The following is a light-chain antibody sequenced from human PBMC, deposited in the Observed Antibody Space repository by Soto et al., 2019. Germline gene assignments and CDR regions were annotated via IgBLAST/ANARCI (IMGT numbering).Light chain of an antibody. Sequence: ETVMTQSPATLTLSPGGRATLYXRASHSIIATLAWYQQKAGXAPRXXXHGXSTRATGCPARLSGSGSGTDFTLTISSLQSEDFAIYYCQQYKNGPWTFGQGTKVDIK. CDR1: HSIIAT. J-gene: IGKJ1*01. V-gene: IGKV3-15*01. CDR3: QQYKNGPWT. CDR2: GXS.